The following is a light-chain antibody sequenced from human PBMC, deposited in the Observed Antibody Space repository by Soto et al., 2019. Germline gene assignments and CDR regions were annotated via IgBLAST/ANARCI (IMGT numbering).Light chain of an antibody. CDR1: SSDIGGYNY. Sequence: QSALTQPPSASGSPGQSVTISCTGTSSDIGGYNYVSWYQHHPGKAPELIIYEVNKRPSGVPGRFSGSKSGNTASLTVSRLQTEDEADYYCSSYAGSSNFVFGTGTKVTVL. CDR3: SSYAGSSNFV. V-gene: IGLV2-8*01. CDR2: EVN. J-gene: IGLJ1*01.